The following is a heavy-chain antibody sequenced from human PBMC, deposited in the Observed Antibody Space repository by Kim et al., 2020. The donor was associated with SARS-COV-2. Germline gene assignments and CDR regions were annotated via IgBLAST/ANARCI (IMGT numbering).Heavy chain of an antibody. V-gene: IGHV4-34*01. CDR3: ARVRPYGSGSYCDY. J-gene: IGHJ4*02. Sequence: NPSLKSRVTISVDTSKNQFSLKLSSVTAADTAVYYCARVRPYGSGSYCDYWGQGTLVTVSS. D-gene: IGHD3-10*01.